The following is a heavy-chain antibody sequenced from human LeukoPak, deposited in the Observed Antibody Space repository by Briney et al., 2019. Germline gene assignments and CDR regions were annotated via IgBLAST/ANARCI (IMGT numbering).Heavy chain of an antibody. D-gene: IGHD6-13*01. CDR3: GRAFPPLRTAAAGDY. J-gene: IGHJ4*02. CDR1: GFTFSNYA. Sequence: GGSLRLSCAASGFTFSNYAMNWVRQAPGKGLEWVSEISGSGDSTYYADSVKGRFTISRDNSKNTLYLQMDSLRAEDTAVYFCGRAFPPLRTAAAGDYWGQGTLVTVSS. CDR2: ISGSGDST. V-gene: IGHV3-23*01.